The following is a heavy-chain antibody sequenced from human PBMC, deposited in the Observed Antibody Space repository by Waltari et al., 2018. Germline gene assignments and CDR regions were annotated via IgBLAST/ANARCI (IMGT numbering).Heavy chain of an antibody. CDR3: ARDPIAADSYYYYYMDV. Sequence: QVQLVQSGAEVKKPGSSVKVSCKASGGTFSSYAISWVRQAPGQGLEWVGGNIPIFGTANYEQKFQGRVTITADESTSTAYMELSSLRSEDTAVYYCARDPIAADSYYYYYMDVWGKGTTVTVSS. V-gene: IGHV1-69*01. J-gene: IGHJ6*03. CDR2: NIPIFGTA. D-gene: IGHD6-13*01. CDR1: GGTFSSYA.